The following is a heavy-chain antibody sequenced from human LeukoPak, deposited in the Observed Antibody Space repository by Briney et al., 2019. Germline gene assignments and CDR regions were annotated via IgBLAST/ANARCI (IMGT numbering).Heavy chain of an antibody. CDR3: AREQWLVRSWFDP. CDR1: GYSISSGYY. Sequence: SETLSLTCTVSGYSISSGYYWGWIRQPPGKGLEWIGSIYHSGSTYYNPSLKSRVTISVDTSKNQFSLKLSSVTAADTAVYYCAREQWLVRSWFDPWGQGTLVTVSS. V-gene: IGHV4-38-2*02. J-gene: IGHJ5*02. D-gene: IGHD6-19*01. CDR2: IYHSGST.